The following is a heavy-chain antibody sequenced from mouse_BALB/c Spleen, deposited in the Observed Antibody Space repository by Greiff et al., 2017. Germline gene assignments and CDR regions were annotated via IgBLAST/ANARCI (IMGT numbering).Heavy chain of an antibody. CDR1: GFSLTGYG. V-gene: IGHV2-6-7*01. Sequence: VQGVESGPGLVAPSQSLSITCTVSGFSLTGYGVNWVRQPPGKGLEWLGMIWGDGSTDYNSALKSRLSISKDNSKSQVFLKMNSLQTDDTARYYCARETPFTTVVATDAMDYWGQGTSVTVSS. CDR2: IWGDGST. D-gene: IGHD1-1*01. CDR3: ARETPFTTVVATDAMDY. J-gene: IGHJ4*01.